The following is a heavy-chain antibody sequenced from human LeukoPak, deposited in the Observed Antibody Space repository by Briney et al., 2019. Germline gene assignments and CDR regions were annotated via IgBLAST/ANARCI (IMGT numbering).Heavy chain of an antibody. D-gene: IGHD3-16*01. Sequence: ASVKVSCKASGYTFTGYYIHWVRQAPGQGLEWMGWINPNSGVTKYAQKFQGRVTMTRDTSISTAYMERSSLRSDDTAVYYCARDSPAYVRTGPVFWGQGTLVTVSS. CDR3: ARDSPAYVRTGPVF. CDR2: INPNSGVT. V-gene: IGHV1-2*02. CDR1: GYTFTGYY. J-gene: IGHJ4*02.